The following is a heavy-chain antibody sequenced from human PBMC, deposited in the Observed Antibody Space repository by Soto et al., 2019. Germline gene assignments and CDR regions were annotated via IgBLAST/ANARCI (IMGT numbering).Heavy chain of an antibody. CDR3: ARDRGLLTPYYYYGMDV. J-gene: IGHJ6*02. D-gene: IGHD1-20*01. CDR2: ISYDGSNK. CDR1: GFTFSSYA. V-gene: IGHV3-30-3*01. Sequence: HPGGSLRLSCAASGFTFSSYAMHWVRQAPGKGLEWVAVISYDGSNKYYADSVKGRFTISRDNSKNTLYLQMNSLRAEDTAVYYCARDRGLLTPYYYYGMDVWSQGTTVTVSS.